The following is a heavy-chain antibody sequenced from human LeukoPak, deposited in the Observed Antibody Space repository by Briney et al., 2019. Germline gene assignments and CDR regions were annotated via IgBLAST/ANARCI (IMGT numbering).Heavy chain of an antibody. J-gene: IGHJ4*02. Sequence: ASVKVSCKASGYTFTSYYMHWVRQAPGQGLEWMGWINPNSGGTNYAQKFQGRVTMTRDTSISTAYMKLSRLRSDDTAVYYCARGRYCSGGSCYSDFDYWGQGTLVTVSS. V-gene: IGHV1-2*02. CDR3: ARGRYCSGGSCYSDFDY. CDR2: INPNSGGT. CDR1: GYTFTSYY. D-gene: IGHD2-15*01.